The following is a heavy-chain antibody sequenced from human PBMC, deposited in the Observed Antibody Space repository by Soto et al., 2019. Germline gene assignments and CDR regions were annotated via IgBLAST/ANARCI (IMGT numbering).Heavy chain of an antibody. Sequence: VQLVQSGAEVKKTGSSVKVSCKPSGGSFSGHAVSWVRQAPGQGLEWVGGIVPIFGTKNYAEKFQGRVTITADKSTSTVYMDLSSLKSEDTAVYFCARDRRDQTIFGMVGYFDLWGRGTLVSVSS. CDR3: ARDRRDQTIFGMVGYFDL. CDR1: GGSFSGHA. D-gene: IGHD3-3*01. V-gene: IGHV1-69*06. J-gene: IGHJ2*01. CDR2: IVPIFGTK.